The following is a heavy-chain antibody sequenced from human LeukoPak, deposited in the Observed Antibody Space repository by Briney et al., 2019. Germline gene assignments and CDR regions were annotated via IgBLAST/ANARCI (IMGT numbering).Heavy chain of an antibody. Sequence: GGSLRLSCAASGFTVSSNYMSWVRQAPGKGLEWVSVIYSGGSTYYADSVKGRFTISRDNSKNTLYLQMNSLRAEDTAVYYCARKTTNAYSGSYWAFDIWGQGTMVTVSS. CDR3: ARKTTNAYSGSYWAFDI. CDR1: GFTVSSNY. J-gene: IGHJ3*02. D-gene: IGHD1-26*01. CDR2: IYSGGST. V-gene: IGHV3-53*01.